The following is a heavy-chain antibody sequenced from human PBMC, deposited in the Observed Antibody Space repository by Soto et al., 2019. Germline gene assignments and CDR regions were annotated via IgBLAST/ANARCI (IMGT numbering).Heavy chain of an antibody. CDR2: ISWNSGSI. CDR3: AKDGRRGYDYWNWYFDL. J-gene: IGHJ2*01. D-gene: IGHD5-12*01. V-gene: IGHV3-9*01. Sequence: EVQLVESGGGLVQPGRSLRLSCAASGFTFDDYAMHWVRQAPGKGLEWVSGISWNSGSIGYADSVKGRFTISRDNAKNSLYLKMNSLRAEDTALYYCAKDGRRGYDYWNWYFDLWGRGTLVTVSS. CDR1: GFTFDDYA.